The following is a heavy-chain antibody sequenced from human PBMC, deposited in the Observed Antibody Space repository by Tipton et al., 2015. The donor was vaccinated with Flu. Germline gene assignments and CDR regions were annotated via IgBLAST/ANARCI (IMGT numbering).Heavy chain of an antibody. D-gene: IGHD6-19*01. J-gene: IGHJ4*02. CDR2: IKQDGSEQ. CDR1: GLTFSSYW. Sequence: SGLTFSSYWMNWVRQAPGKGLEWVAIIKQDGSEQLYVGSVKGRFTISRDNAKNSLYLQMNSLRAEDTAVYYCVGGSGWLFDYWGQGTLVTVSS. CDR3: VGGSGWLFDY. V-gene: IGHV3-7*01.